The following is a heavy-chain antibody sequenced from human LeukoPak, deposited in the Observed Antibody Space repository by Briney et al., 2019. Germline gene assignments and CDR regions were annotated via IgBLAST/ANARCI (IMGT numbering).Heavy chain of an antibody. D-gene: IGHD6-13*01. Sequence: GGSLRLSCAASGFTLSSHAMNWVRQAPGKGLEWISGFRDSGGSTDYADSVKGRFTISRDNSKNTLYLQMNTLRAEDTAVYYYARSDGIATAGPFDYWGQGTLVTVS. CDR2: FRDSGGST. CDR3: ARSDGIATAGPFDY. CDR1: GFTLSSHA. V-gene: IGHV3-23*01. J-gene: IGHJ4*02.